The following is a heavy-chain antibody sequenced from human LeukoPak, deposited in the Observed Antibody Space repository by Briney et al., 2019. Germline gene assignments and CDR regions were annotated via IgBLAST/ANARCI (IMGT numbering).Heavy chain of an antibody. CDR3: ARGDFWSGYSYFDY. CDR2: ISGSGGST. Sequence: PGGSLRLSCAASGFTFISYAMSWVRQAPGKGLEWVSGISGSGGSTYYADSVKGRFTISRDNSKNTLYLQMNSLRAEDTAVYYCARGDFWSGYSYFDYWGQGTLVTVSS. D-gene: IGHD3-3*01. J-gene: IGHJ4*02. V-gene: IGHV3-23*01. CDR1: GFTFISYA.